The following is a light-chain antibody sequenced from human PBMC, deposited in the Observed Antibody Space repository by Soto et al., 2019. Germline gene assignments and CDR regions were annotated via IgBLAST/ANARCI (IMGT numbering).Light chain of an antibody. J-gene: IGLJ1*01. CDR1: NSDVGSYDL. Sequence: QSVLTQPASVSGSPRQSITISCTGTNSDVGSYDLVSWFQQHPGKAPKVVIYEVTKRPSGVSDRFSGFKSGNTASLTISGLQAEDEADYCCFSYAGDGVYVFGTGTKVTVL. CDR2: EVT. V-gene: IGLV2-23*02. CDR3: FSYAGDGVYV.